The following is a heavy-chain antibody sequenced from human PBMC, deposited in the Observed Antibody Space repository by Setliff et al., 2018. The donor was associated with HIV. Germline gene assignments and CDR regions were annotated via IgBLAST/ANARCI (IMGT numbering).Heavy chain of an antibody. D-gene: IGHD5-18*01. V-gene: IGHV4-38-2*01. J-gene: IGHJ4*02. CDR2: LYHSGTN. CDR1: GYSISSGYF. CDR3: ARQVGSQYSYWAYYFDS. Sequence: SETLSLTCAVSGYSISSGYFWGWIRQPPGKGLEGIGSLYHSGTNFYNPSLKSQVTITLDTSTNRFSLKLNSVTAADTAIYYCARQVGSQYSYWAYYFDSWGQGALVTVSS.